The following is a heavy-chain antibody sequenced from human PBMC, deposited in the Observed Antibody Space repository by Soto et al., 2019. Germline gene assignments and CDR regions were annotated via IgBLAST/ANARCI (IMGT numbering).Heavy chain of an antibody. J-gene: IGHJ5*02. Sequence: QITLKESGPTLVKPTQTLTLTCTFSGFSLSTSGVGVGWIRQPPGKALEWLALIYWDDDKRYSPSLKSRLTSTMDTPKNQVVLTMTNMDPVDTATYYCALIPRPYCSGGSCYSSWFDPWGQGTLVTVSS. CDR3: ALIPRPYCSGGSCYSSWFDP. V-gene: IGHV2-5*02. CDR2: IYWDDDK. D-gene: IGHD2-15*01. CDR1: GFSLSTSGVG.